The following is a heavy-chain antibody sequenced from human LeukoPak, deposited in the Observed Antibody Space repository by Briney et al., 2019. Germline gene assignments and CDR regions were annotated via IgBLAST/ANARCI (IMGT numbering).Heavy chain of an antibody. CDR2: IWYDGTNK. CDR1: GFAFSSFG. Sequence: PGGSLRLSCAASGFAFSSFGIHWVRQAPGKGLEWVAVIWYDGTNKYYADSVKGRFTISRDNSKNTLYLQMNSLRAEYTAVYYCARATVTRWFDPWGQGTLVTVSS. CDR3: ARATVTRWFDP. J-gene: IGHJ5*02. V-gene: IGHV3-33*01. D-gene: IGHD4-17*01.